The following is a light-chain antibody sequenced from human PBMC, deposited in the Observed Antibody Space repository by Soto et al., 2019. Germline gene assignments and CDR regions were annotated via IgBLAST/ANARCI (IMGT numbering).Light chain of an antibody. J-gene: IGKJ5*01. CDR1: QSVSSSY. V-gene: IGKV3D-7*01. CDR2: GAS. CDR3: QQDYNLPIT. Sequence: PGARVTLSCRASQSVSSSYLTWYQQKPGQAPRLLIYGASTRATGIPARFSGSGSGTDFTLTISSLQPEDFAVYYCQQDYNLPITFGQGTRLEIK.